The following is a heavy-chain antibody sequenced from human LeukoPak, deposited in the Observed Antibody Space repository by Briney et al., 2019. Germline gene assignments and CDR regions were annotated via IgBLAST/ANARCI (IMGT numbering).Heavy chain of an antibody. CDR2: ISGSGGST. CDR3: ANAASAFDN. D-gene: IGHD5-18*01. Sequence: GGSLRLSCAASGYTFSSYAMSWLRQATGKGLEWVSAISGSGGSTYYADSVKGRFTISRDNSKNTLDPEMNNLRAGGPAVYYGANAASAFDNWGQGTLVTVSS. V-gene: IGHV3-23*01. J-gene: IGHJ4*02. CDR1: GYTFSSYA.